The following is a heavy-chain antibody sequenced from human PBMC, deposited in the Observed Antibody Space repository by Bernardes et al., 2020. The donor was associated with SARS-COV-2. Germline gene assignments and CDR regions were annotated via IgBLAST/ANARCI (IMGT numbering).Heavy chain of an antibody. Sequence: GGSLRLSCAASGFTFSSYAMSWVRQAPGKGLEWVSAISGSGGSTYYADSVKGRFTISRDNSKNTLYLQMNSLRAEDTAVYYCAKAYRYYYGSGSYYESRYYYYGMDVWGQGTTVTVSS. J-gene: IGHJ6*02. CDR2: ISGSGGST. D-gene: IGHD3-10*01. V-gene: IGHV3-23*01. CDR3: AKAYRYYYGSGSYYESRYYYYGMDV. CDR1: GFTFSSYA.